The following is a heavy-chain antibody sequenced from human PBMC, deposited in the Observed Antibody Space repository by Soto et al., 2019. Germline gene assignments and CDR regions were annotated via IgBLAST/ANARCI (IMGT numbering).Heavy chain of an antibody. CDR3: ARTLFVMAEYDY. J-gene: IGHJ4*02. Sequence: SDTLSLTCTVSGSSISSYYWSWIRQPPGKGLEWIGYIYYSGSTNYNPSLKSRVTISVDTSKNQFSLKLSSVTAADTAVYYCARTLFVMAEYDYWGQGTLVTVSS. V-gene: IGHV4-59*08. CDR1: GSSISSYY. D-gene: IGHD2-15*01. CDR2: IYYSGST.